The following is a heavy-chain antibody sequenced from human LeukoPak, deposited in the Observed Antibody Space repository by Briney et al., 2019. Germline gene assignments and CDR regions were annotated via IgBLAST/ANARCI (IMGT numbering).Heavy chain of an antibody. CDR2: INAYNGNT. J-gene: IGHJ6*04. D-gene: IGHD1-1*01. Sequence: ASVKVSCKASGYTFTSYVISWVRQAPGQGREGMGWINAYNGNTNYAQKLQGRVTMTTDTSTSTAYMELRSLRSDDTAVYYCARDMNWNQLPYYYYYGMDVWGKGTTVTVSS. V-gene: IGHV1-18*01. CDR3: ARDMNWNQLPYYYYYGMDV. CDR1: GYTFTSYV.